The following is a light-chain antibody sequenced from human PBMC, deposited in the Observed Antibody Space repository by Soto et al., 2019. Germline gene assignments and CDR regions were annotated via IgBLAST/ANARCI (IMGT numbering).Light chain of an antibody. CDR1: SSDVGSYNR. J-gene: IGLJ2*01. V-gene: IGLV2-18*01. CDR3: SLYTSSSTWGV. CDR2: EVS. Sequence: QSVLTQPPSVSGSPGQSVTISCTGTSSDVGSYNRVSWYQQPPGTAPKLMIYEVSNRPSGVPDRFSGSKSGNTASLTISGLQAEDEADYYCSLYTSSSTWGVFGGGTKVTVL.